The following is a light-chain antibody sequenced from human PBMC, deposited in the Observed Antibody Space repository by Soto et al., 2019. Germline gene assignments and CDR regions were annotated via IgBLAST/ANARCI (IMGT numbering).Light chain of an antibody. V-gene: IGLV7-46*01. CDR3: LLTYGGAAV. Sequence: QAVVTQEPSLTVSPGGTVTLTCGSSTGAVTSGHYPYWFQQKPGQAPRTLIYDTSNRHSWTPARFSGPLLWGKAALTLSGAQPEDEAEYYCLLTYGGAAVFGGGTQLTVL. CDR1: TGAVTSGHY. J-gene: IGLJ7*01. CDR2: DTS.